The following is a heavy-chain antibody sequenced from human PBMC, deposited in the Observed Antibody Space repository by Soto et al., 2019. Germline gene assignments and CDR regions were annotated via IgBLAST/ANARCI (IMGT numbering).Heavy chain of an antibody. Sequence: QVQLVQSGAEVKKPGSSVKVSCKASGGTFSSYAISWVRQAPGQGLEWMGGIITIFGTANYAQKFQGSVTITADESTSTAYMERSSLRSEDTAVYYCARDRPSRVVTPSCYGMDVWGQGTTVTVSS. CDR2: IITIFGTA. CDR3: ARDRPSRVVTPSCYGMDV. CDR1: GGTFSSYA. V-gene: IGHV1-69*12. D-gene: IGHD2-21*02. J-gene: IGHJ6*02.